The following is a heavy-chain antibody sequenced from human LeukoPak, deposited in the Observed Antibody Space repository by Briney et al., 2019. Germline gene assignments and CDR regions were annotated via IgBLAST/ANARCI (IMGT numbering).Heavy chain of an antibody. CDR3: ARGYCSSSTCYSPFEY. Sequence: PGGSLRPSCAASGFTFSNYAMSWVRQAPGKGLEWVSAISGSGGRTYYADSVKGRFTISRDNSKKTLYLQMSSLRAEDTAVYYCARGYCSSSTCYSPFEYWGQGILVTVSS. V-gene: IGHV3-23*01. D-gene: IGHD2-15*01. J-gene: IGHJ4*02. CDR2: ISGSGGRT. CDR1: GFTFSNYA.